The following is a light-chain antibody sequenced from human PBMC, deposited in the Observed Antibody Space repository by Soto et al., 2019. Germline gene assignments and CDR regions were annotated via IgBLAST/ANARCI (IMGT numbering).Light chain of an antibody. CDR3: QQHNSFSIT. Sequence: DIHMTQSPSSLSASVGDIVTITCRAGQNIFSSLNWYQQKPGKATKLLIYAASSLQSGVTSRFSGSGSGTEFTLTINSLQADDFATYYCQQHNSFSITVGQATRLEIK. V-gene: IGKV1-39*01. J-gene: IGKJ5*01. CDR1: QNIFSS. CDR2: AAS.